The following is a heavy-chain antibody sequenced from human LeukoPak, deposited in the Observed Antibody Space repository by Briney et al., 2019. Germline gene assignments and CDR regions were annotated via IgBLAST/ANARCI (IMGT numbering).Heavy chain of an antibody. CDR1: GGSFSGYY. Sequence: SETLSLTCAVYGGSFSGYYWSWIRQPPGKGLEFIGYIYYTGTANYNPSLKSRVTISVDTSKNQFSLKVSSVTAADTAVYYCARAGLLGSGRKTRAFFDYWGQGLPVIVSA. J-gene: IGHJ4*02. CDR2: IYYTGTA. V-gene: IGHV4-59*01. CDR3: ARAGLLGSGRKTRAFFDY. D-gene: IGHD3-10*01.